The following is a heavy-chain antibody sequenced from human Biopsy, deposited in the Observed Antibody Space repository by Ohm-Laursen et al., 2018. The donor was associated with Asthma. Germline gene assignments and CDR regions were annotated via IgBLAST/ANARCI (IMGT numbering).Heavy chain of an antibody. CDR2: GGSYYDGGLK. CDR1: GFTFRSYA. Sequence: SPRLSCSASGFTFRSYAMHWVRQAPGKGLEWVAVGGSYYDGGLKYYADSVNGRFTVSRDDSKNTLYLQMNSLRSDDTAVYYCARDVMEWYLPAFDFWGQGTLVTVSS. D-gene: IGHD3-3*01. J-gene: IGHJ4*02. V-gene: IGHV3-30-3*01. CDR3: ARDVMEWYLPAFDF.